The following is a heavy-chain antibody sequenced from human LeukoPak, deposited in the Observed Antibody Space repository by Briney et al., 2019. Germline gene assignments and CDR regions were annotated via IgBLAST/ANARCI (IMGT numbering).Heavy chain of an antibody. CDR3: ARDRATSFGNLFDY. V-gene: IGHV4-59*01. Sequence: SETLSLTCTVSGGSISGYHWNWIRQPPGKGLEWIGNIYYSGSTNYGPSLKSRVTISVDTSKNQFSLKLSSVTAADTAVYYCARDRATSFGNLFDYWGQGALVTVSS. CDR2: IYYSGST. CDR1: GGSISGYH. D-gene: IGHD2-2*01. J-gene: IGHJ4*02.